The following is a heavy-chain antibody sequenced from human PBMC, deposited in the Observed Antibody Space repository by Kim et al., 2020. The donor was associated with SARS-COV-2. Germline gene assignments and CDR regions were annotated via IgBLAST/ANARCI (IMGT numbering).Heavy chain of an antibody. CDR3: ARDPLGGGMDV. V-gene: IGHV4-59*13. J-gene: IGHJ6*02. CDR1: GGSISSYY. D-gene: IGHD2-15*01. Sequence: SETLSLTCTVSGGSISSYYWSWIRQPPGKGLEWIGYIYYSGSTNYNPSLKSRVTISVDTSKNQFSLKLSSVTAADTAVYYCARDPLGGGMDVWGQGTTVTVSS. CDR2: IYYSGST.